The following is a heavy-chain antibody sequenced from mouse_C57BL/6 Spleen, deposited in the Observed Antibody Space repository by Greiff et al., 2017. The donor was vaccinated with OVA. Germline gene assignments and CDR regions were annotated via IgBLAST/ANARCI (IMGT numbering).Heavy chain of an antibody. V-gene: IGHV5-17*01. J-gene: IGHJ4*01. Sequence: DVMLVESGGGLVKPGGSLKLSCAASGFTFSDYGMHWVRQAAEKGLEWVAYISSGSSTIYYADTVKGRFTISRDNAKNTLFLQMTSLRSEDTAMYYCASSSSAMDYWGQGTSVTVSS. D-gene: IGHD1-1*01. CDR3: ASSSSAMDY. CDR1: GFTFSDYG. CDR2: ISSGSSTI.